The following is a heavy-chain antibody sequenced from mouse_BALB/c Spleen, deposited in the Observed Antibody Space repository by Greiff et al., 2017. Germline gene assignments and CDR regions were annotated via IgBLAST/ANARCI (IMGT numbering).Heavy chain of an antibody. D-gene: IGHD1-1*02. CDR1: GFTFSSFG. Sequence: EVKLVESGGGLVKPGGSRKLSCAASGFTFSSFGMHWVRQAPEKGLEWVAYISSGSSTIYYADTVKGRFTISRDNPKNTLFLQMTSLRSEDTAMYYCARWGSDAMDYWGQGTSVTVSS. CDR2: ISSGSSTI. V-gene: IGHV5-17*02. J-gene: IGHJ4*01. CDR3: ARWGSDAMDY.